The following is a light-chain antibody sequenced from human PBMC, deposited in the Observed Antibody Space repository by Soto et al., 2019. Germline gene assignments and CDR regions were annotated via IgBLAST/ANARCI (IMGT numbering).Light chain of an antibody. V-gene: IGLV2-23*01. CDR1: TSDVGTYNL. J-gene: IGLJ2*01. CDR3: CSYGGSNIHGMI. CDR2: EGS. Sequence: QSALTQPASVSGSPGQSITISCTGTTSDVGTYNLVSWFQQHPGRAPKLIIYEGSKRTSGLSDRFSGSKSGNTASLTISGLQAEDEADYYCCSYGGSNIHGMIFGGGTKLTVL.